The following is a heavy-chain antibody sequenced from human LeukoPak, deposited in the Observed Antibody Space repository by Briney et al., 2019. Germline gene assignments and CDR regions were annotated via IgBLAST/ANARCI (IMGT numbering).Heavy chain of an antibody. V-gene: IGHV4-39*01. CDR3: ARWWELQGGGLSDY. Sequence: TSSETLSLTCTVSGGSISSNSYYWGWIRQPPGKGLEWIGSIYYSGSTYYNSSLKSRVTIFVDTSKNQFSLELSSVTAADTAVYYCARWWELQGGGLSDYWGQGTLVTVSS. D-gene: IGHD2-15*01. CDR2: IYYSGST. J-gene: IGHJ4*02. CDR1: GGSISSNSYY.